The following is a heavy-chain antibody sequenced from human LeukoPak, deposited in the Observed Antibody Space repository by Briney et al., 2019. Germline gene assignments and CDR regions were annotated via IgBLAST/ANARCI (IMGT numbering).Heavy chain of an antibody. CDR2: ITAYNGNK. CDR3: ARAKAYYEILTAYNP. Sequence: ASVKVSCKASDNTFSNYGVTWVRQAPGQGLEWIGGITAYNGNKKYAQKFQGRVTMTTESSTRTVFVELRSLTSDDTAVYYCARAKAYYEILTAYNPWGQGTLVTVSS. D-gene: IGHD3-9*01. CDR1: DNTFSNYG. V-gene: IGHV1-18*04. J-gene: IGHJ5*02.